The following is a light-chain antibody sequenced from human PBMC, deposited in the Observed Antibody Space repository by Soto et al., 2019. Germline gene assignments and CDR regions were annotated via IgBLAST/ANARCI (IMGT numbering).Light chain of an antibody. V-gene: IGKV1-5*01. J-gene: IGKJ3*01. CDR1: QSISSW. Sequence: DIQITQSPSTLSASVGDRVTITCRASQSISSWLAWYQQKPGKAPKLLIYDASSLESGVPSRFSGSGSGTEFTLTISSLQPDDFATYYCQQYSGYSLFTFGPGTKVDIK. CDR3: QQYSGYSLFT. CDR2: DAS.